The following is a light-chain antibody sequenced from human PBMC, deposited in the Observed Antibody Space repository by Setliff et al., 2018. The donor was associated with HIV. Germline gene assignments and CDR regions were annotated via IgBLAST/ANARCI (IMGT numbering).Light chain of an antibody. CDR1: SGSIASNY. V-gene: IGLV6-57*01. J-gene: IGLJ2*01. CDR3: QSYDSSNHAV. Sequence: NFMLTQPHSVSESPGKTVTISCTRSSGSIASNYVQWYQQRPGSSPTTVLYEDNQRPSGVPDRFSGSIDSSSNSASLTISGLKTEDEADYYCQSYDSSNHAVFGGGTK. CDR2: EDN.